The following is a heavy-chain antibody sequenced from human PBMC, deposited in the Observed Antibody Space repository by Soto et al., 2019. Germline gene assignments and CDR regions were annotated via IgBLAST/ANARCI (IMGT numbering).Heavy chain of an antibody. J-gene: IGHJ6*03. V-gene: IGHV4-31*03. CDR2: IYYSGST. CDR1: GGSISSGGYY. D-gene: IGHD4-17*01. CDR3: ARANMTTVTGGVYYMDV. Sequence: SETLSLTCTVSGGSISSGGYYWSWIRQHPGKGLEWIGYIYYSGSTYYNPSLKSRVTISVDTSKNQFSLKLSSVTAADTAVYYCARANMTTVTGGVYYMDVWGKGTTVTVSS.